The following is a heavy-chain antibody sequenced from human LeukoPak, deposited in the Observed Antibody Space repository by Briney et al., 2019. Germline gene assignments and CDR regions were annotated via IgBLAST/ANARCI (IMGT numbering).Heavy chain of an antibody. V-gene: IGHV3-30*18. Sequence: GGSLRLSCAASGFTFSSYGMHWVRQAPGKGLEWVAVISYDGSNKYYADSVKGRFTISRDNSKNTLYLQMNSLRAEDTAAYYCAKGIDSSLGSFDYWGQGTLVTVSS. CDR3: AKGIDSSLGSFDY. D-gene: IGHD3-16*01. CDR1: GFTFSSYG. CDR2: ISYDGSNK. J-gene: IGHJ4*02.